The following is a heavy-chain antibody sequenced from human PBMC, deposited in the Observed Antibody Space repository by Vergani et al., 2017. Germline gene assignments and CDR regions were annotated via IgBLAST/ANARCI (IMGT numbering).Heavy chain of an antibody. CDR3: ARAPSSSPCLAGSDY. CDR2: INPSGGST. V-gene: IGHV1-46*03. Sequence: QVQLVQSGAEVKKPGASVKVSCKASGYTFTSYYMHWVRQAPGQGLEWMGIINPSGGSTSYAQKFQGRVTMTRDTSTSTVYMELSSLRSEDTAVYYCARAPSSSPCLAGSDYWDQGTLVTVSS. CDR1: GYTFTSYY. D-gene: IGHD6-19*01. J-gene: IGHJ4*02.